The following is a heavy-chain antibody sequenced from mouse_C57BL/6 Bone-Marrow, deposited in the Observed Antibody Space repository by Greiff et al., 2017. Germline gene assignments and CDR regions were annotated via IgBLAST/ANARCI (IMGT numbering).Heavy chain of an antibody. J-gene: IGHJ4*01. Sequence: QVQLQQPGAEPLKPGASVKLSCKASCYTFTNYWMHWVKQRPGQGHEWIGMMHPNGGSPDYNEKFKSEATLSVDNSSRADYMELSSLTSENTAVYYGARSYDYDSDTMDYGGRGTSVTVS. D-gene: IGHD2-4*01. CDR1: CYTFTNYW. CDR2: MHPNGGSP. CDR3: ARSYDYDSDTMDY. V-gene: IGHV1-64*01.